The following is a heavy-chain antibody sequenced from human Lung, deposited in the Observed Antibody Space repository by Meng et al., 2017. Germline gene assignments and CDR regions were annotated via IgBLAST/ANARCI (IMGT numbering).Heavy chain of an antibody. V-gene: IGHV5-51*01. Sequence: GESLKISCKGSGFTFSNYWIGWVRQMPGKGLEWMGIIHPGDSDVKYSPSFQGQVTFSADRSISTAFLQWSSLKASDTAMYYCAKLRYCSGATCYTPSDYWGHGTRVTVSS. J-gene: IGHJ4*01. CDR2: IHPGDSDV. CDR3: AKLRYCSGATCYTPSDY. D-gene: IGHD2-2*02. CDR1: GFTFSNYW.